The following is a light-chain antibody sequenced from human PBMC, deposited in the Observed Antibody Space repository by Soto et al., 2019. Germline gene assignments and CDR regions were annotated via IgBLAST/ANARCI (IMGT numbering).Light chain of an antibody. Sequence: EIVMTQSPATLSVSPGERATLSCRASQSVSSNLAWYQQKPGQAPRLLIYGASTRATGIPARFSGSGSGTAFTLTIISRQYEDVAVVYCQQYNNWPPWTFGQGTKVEIK. V-gene: IGKV3-15*01. CDR1: QSVSSN. CDR3: QQYNNWPPWT. CDR2: GAS. J-gene: IGKJ1*01.